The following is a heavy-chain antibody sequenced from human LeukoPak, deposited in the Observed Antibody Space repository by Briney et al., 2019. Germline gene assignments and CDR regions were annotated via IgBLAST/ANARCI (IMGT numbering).Heavy chain of an antibody. CDR2: FYYSGST. V-gene: IGHV4-59*01. CDR1: GGSISSYY. CDR3: ASLTVDWSFDY. J-gene: IGHJ4*02. D-gene: IGHD3-9*01. Sequence: KSSETLSLTCTVSGGSISSYYWSWIRQPPGKGLEWIGNFYYSGSTNYNPSLKSRVTISVDTSKNQFSLKLSSVTAADTAVYYCASLTVDWSFDYWGQGTLVTVSS.